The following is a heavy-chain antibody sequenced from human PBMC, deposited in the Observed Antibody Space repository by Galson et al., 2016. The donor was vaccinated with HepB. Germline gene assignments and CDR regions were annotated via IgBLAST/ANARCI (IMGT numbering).Heavy chain of an antibody. J-gene: IGHJ3*02. V-gene: IGHV3-73*01. Sequence: SLRLSCAASGFTLSNSMMHWVRQASGKGLQWVGRIRGKPNNNATTFAPSVKGRFTISRDDSKNTVYLEMNNLKIEDTAMYYCTSLEVGDSDDAFDIWGPGPIVTVSS. CDR2: IRGKPNNNAT. CDR1: GFTLSNSM. D-gene: IGHD2-21*01. CDR3: TSLEVGDSDDAFDI.